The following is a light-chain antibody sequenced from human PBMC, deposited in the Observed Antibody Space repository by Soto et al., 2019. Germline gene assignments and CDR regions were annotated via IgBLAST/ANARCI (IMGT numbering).Light chain of an antibody. CDR3: TSYGGANTLV. CDR1: SRDVGGYNY. J-gene: IGLJ2*01. CDR2: EVS. V-gene: IGLV2-8*01. Sequence: QSVLTQPPSASGSPGQSVTISCTGTSRDVGGYNYVSWYQQHPGKAPKLMIFEVSARPSGVPESFSGSKSGNTASLIVSGLQAEDEADYYCTSYGGANTLVFGGGTKLTVL.